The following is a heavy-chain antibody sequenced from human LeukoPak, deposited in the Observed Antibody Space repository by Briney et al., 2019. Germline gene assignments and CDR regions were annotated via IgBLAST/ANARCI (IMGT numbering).Heavy chain of an antibody. CDR3: ARDGLTGRTDGTLDH. D-gene: IGHD1-20*01. CDR1: GFTVSSNY. Sequence: GGSLRLSCAASGFTVSSNYMSWVRQAPGKGLEWVSVIYTGGSTYYADSVKGRFTISRDNSKNTLYLQMNSLRPEDTAIYYCARDGLTGRTDGTLDHWGQGTLVTVSS. J-gene: IGHJ4*02. V-gene: IGHV3-53*05. CDR2: IYTGGST.